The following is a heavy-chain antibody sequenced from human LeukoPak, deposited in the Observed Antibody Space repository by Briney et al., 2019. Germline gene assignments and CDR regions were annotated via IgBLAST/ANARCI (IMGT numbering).Heavy chain of an antibody. CDR1: GFTLSDYY. J-gene: IGHJ4*02. CDR2: ISSSGSTI. Sequence: GGSLRLSCAASGFTLSDYYMSWIRQAPGKGLEWVSYISSSGSTIDYADSVKGRFTISRDNAKNSLYLQMSSLRAEDTAAYYCARRRDFFDYWGQGTLVTVSS. CDR3: ARRRDFFDY. V-gene: IGHV3-11*01.